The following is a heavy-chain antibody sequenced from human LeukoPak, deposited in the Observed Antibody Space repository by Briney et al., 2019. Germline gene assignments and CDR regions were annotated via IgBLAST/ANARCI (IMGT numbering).Heavy chain of an antibody. J-gene: IGHJ6*03. CDR2: IIPIFGTA. Sequence: ASVKVSCKASGYTFTGYYMHWVRQAPGQGLEWMGGIIPIFGTANYAQKFQGRVTITADESTSTAYMELSSLRSEDTAVYYCARADSSSWYFRVNYYMDVWGKGTTVTVSS. D-gene: IGHD6-13*01. CDR1: GYTFTGYY. CDR3: ARADSSSWYFRVNYYMDV. V-gene: IGHV1-69*13.